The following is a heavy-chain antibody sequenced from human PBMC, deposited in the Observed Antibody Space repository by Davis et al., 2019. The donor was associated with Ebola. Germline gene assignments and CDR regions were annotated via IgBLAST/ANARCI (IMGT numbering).Heavy chain of an antibody. CDR2: IYYSGST. CDR3: ARIGDGYNPFDY. J-gene: IGHJ4*02. CDR1: GGSISNIDYY. V-gene: IGHV4-39*01. Sequence: SETLSLTCTVSGGSISNIDYYWGWIRQPSGKGLEWIGSIYYSGSTYYSPSLKSRVTISVDTSKSQFSLKLTSVTAADTAVYYCARIGDGYNPFDYWGQGTLVTVSS. D-gene: IGHD5-24*01.